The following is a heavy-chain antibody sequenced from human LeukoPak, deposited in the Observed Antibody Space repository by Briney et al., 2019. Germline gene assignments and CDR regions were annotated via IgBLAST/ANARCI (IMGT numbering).Heavy chain of an antibody. J-gene: IGHJ4*02. V-gene: IGHV1-46*01. D-gene: IGHD4-11*01. Sequence: ASVKVSCKASGYTFTGYYMHWVRQAPGQGLEWVAMVNPTYEITTYAQKFLGRVTVTRDTSTSTVYMELSSLRSEDTAVYYCARNLRNYDGYPFDYWGQGTLVTVSS. CDR2: VNPTYEIT. CDR1: GYTFTGYY. CDR3: ARNLRNYDGYPFDY.